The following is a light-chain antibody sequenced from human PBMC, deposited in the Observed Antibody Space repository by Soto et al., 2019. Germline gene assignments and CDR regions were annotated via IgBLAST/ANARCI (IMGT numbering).Light chain of an antibody. CDR1: SSDVGSYNY. J-gene: IGLJ1*01. CDR2: GVN. CDR3: NSYTTSSTYV. Sequence: QSALTQPASVSGSPGQWITISCTGTSSDVGSYNYVSWYQQRPGKAPQLIIYGVNNRPSGVSNRFSGSKSDNTASLTISGLLAEDEADYYCNSYTTSSTYVFGTGTQVTVL. V-gene: IGLV2-14*01.